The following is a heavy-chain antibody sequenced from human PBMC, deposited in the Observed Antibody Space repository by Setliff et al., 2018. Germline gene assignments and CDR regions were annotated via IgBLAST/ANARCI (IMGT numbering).Heavy chain of an antibody. Sequence: ASVKVSCKASGYTFTNSIMNWVRQAPGQGLEWMGWISAYNGNTYHAQKFQDRLSMTTDTSTSTAYMELRSLGADDTAVYYCERLVRHCTRISCQRTSEADLWGQGTQVTVSS. V-gene: IGHV1-18*04. CDR3: ERLVRHCTRISCQRTSEADL. CDR2: ISAYNGNT. D-gene: IGHD2-15*01. J-gene: IGHJ5*02. CDR1: GYTFTNSI.